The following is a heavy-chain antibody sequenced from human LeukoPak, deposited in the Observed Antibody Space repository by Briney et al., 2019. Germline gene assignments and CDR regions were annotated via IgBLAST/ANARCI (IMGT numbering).Heavy chain of an antibody. CDR2: IIPIFGTA. J-gene: IGHJ4*02. V-gene: IGHV1-69*13. CDR3: AREVGGDTAMVTDY. CDR1: GGTFSSYA. Sequence: SVKVSCKASGGTFSSYAISWVRQAPGQGREWMGGIIPIFGTANYAQKFQGRVTITADEFTSTAYMELSSLRSEDTAVYYCAREVGGDTAMVTDYWGQGTLVTVSS. D-gene: IGHD5-18*01.